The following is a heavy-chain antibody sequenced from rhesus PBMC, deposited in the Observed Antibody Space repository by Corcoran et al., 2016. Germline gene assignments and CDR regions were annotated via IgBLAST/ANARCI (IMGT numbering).Heavy chain of an antibody. CDR2: INRGGGST. CDR3: AKGGIAAAGRFDY. CDR1: GFTLRSNG. D-gene: IGHD6-25*01. V-gene: IGHV3S42*01. Sequence: EVQLVESGGGLAKPGGSLRLSWAAFGFTLRSNGMNGSGQTPGKGLDWISAINRGGGSTYYADSVKGRFTISRDNSKNTLSLQMNSLRAEDTAVYYCAKGGIAAAGRFDYWGQGVLVTVSS. J-gene: IGHJ4*01.